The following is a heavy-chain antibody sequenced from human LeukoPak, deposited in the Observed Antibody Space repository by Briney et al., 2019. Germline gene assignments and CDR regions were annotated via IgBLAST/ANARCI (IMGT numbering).Heavy chain of an antibody. D-gene: IGHD5-18*01. CDR3: ARDKRRGYSYGVV. CDR1: GFTFSTYW. Sequence: PGGSLRLSCAASGFTFSTYWMSWVRQAPGKGLEWVANIKQDGGEKYYADSVKGRFTISRDNAKNSLYLQMNSLRAEDTAVYYCARDKRRGYSYGVVWGQGTLVTVSS. CDR2: IKQDGGEK. J-gene: IGHJ4*02. V-gene: IGHV3-7*01.